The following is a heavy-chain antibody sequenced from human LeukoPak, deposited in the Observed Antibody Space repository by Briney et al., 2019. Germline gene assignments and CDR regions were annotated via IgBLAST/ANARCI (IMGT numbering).Heavy chain of an antibody. CDR1: GYTFTSYD. J-gene: IGHJ6*02. Sequence: ASVKVSCKASGYTFTSYDINWVRQATGQGLEWMGWMNPNSGNTGYAQKFRGRVTMTRNTSISTAYMELSSLRSEDTAVYYCARRLWGSSWYSLSYYYYGMDVWGQGTTVTVSS. CDR2: MNPNSGNT. D-gene: IGHD6-13*01. CDR3: ARRLWGSSWYSLSYYYYGMDV. V-gene: IGHV1-8*01.